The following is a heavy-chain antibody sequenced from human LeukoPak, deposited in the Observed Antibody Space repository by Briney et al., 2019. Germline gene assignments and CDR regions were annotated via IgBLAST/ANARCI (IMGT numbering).Heavy chain of an antibody. CDR2: MYYTGPT. Sequence: SETLSLTCSVFDDSFSRSTYYWAWLRQPPGKGPEWIATMYYTGPTYYNPSLESRLGISIDTSKNLFSLKLRSVTAADTATYYCARVPGVYTNYFDYWGPGALVTVSS. V-gene: IGHV4-39*02. CDR1: DDSFSRSTYY. D-gene: IGHD3-10*01. CDR3: ARVPGVYTNYFDY. J-gene: IGHJ4*02.